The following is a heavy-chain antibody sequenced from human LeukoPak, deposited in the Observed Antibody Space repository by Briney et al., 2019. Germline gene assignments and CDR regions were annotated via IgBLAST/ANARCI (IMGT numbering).Heavy chain of an antibody. CDR3: ARGRFGGSSDFDY. CDR1: GFTFSSYS. D-gene: IGHD1-26*01. J-gene: IGHJ4*02. Sequence: GGSLRLSCAASGFTFSSYSMNWVRQAPGKGLEWVSSISSSSSYIYYADSVKGRFTISRDNAKNSLYLQMNSLRAEDTAVYYCARGRFGGSSDFDYWGQGTLVTVSS. V-gene: IGHV3-21*01. CDR2: ISSSSSYI.